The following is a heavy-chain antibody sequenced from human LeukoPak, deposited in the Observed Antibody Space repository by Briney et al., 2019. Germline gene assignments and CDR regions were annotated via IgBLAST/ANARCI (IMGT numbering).Heavy chain of an antibody. CDR2: IKDDGRQK. V-gene: IGHV3-7*01. CDR1: GFTFSSYW. D-gene: IGHD2-2*01. Sequence: GGSLRLSCAASGFTFSSYWMAWVRQAPGKELEWVANIKDDGRQKYYVDSVKGRFTISRDNAENSLYLQMNSLRAEDTAVYYCARYKLYHGAFDIWGQGTMVTVSS. CDR3: ARYKLYHGAFDI. J-gene: IGHJ3*02.